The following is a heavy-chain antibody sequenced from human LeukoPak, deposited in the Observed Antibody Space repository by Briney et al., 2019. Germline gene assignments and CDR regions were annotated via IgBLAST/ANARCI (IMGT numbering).Heavy chain of an antibody. Sequence: SETLSFTCTVSGGSISSYYWSWIRQPPGKGLEWIGYIYYSGSTNYNPSLKSRVTISVDTSKNQFSLKLSSVTAADTAVYYCARQGRGEAVALDYWGQGTLVSVSS. CDR1: GGSISSYY. D-gene: IGHD6-19*01. CDR3: ARQGRGEAVALDY. V-gene: IGHV4-59*08. J-gene: IGHJ4*02. CDR2: IYYSGST.